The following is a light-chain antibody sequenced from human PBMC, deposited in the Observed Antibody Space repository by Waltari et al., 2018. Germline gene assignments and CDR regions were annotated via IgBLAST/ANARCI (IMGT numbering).Light chain of an antibody. Sequence: QSVLTQPPSVSGAPGQTVTISCTGSSSNTGADNGVNGYQQLPGTAPKLLIDNGANRPSGVPDRFSGSSSGTSASLAITGLQAEDEADYFCHSYDRSLDGVVFGGGTKLTVL. V-gene: IGLV1-40*01. CDR3: HSYDRSLDGVV. CDR1: SSNTGADNG. CDR2: NGA. J-gene: IGLJ2*01.